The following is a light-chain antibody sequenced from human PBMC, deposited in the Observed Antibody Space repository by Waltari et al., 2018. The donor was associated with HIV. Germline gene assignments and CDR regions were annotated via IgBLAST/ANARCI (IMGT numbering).Light chain of an antibody. J-gene: IGKJ1*01. CDR1: QGISSS. CDR3: QQYYDFPRT. CDR2: AAS. V-gene: IGKV1D-8*01. Sequence: VIWMTQSPPFLSASTGDIVPIRCRASQGISSSFAWYKQEPGKAPELLVFAASALQSGVPSRFNGSGSGTDFTLTISCLQSEDFATYYCQQYYDFPRTFGQGTRVEVK.